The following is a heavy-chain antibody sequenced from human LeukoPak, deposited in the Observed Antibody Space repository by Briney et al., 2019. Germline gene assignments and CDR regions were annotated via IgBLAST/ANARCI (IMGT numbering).Heavy chain of an antibody. CDR2: IYYSGST. Sequence: SETLSLTCTVSGGSISSYYWSWIRQPPGKGLEWIGYIYYSGSTNYNPSLKSRVTISVDTSKNQFSLKLSSVTAADTAVYYCARRAYHDSSGYYYVPYYFDYWGQGTLVTVSS. CDR3: ARRAYHDSSGYYYVPYYFDY. V-gene: IGHV4-59*01. J-gene: IGHJ4*02. CDR1: GGSISSYY. D-gene: IGHD3-22*01.